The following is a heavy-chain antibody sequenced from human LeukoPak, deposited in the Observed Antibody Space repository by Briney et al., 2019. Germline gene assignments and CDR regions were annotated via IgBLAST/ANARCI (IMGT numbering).Heavy chain of an antibody. CDR2: IKEDGSDK. D-gene: IGHD2-15*01. CDR1: GFTFSSYW. Sequence: PGGSLRLSCAVSGFTFSSYWMSWVRQAPGKGLEWVANIKEDGSDKYYVDSVKGRFTISRDNAKNSLYLQMDSLRAEDTAVYYCARDESRRGYCSGGSCYWGQGTLVTVSS. J-gene: IGHJ4*02. CDR3: ARDESRRGYCSGGSCY. V-gene: IGHV3-7*01.